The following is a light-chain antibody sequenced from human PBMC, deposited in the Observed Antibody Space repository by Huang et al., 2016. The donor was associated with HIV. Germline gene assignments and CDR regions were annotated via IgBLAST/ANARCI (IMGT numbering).Light chain of an antibody. V-gene: IGKV1-39*01. CDR2: AAS. CDR3: QHSYGS. J-gene: IGKJ4*01. Sequence: DIQMTHSPSSLSASVGDRVTITCRASQSITTFLNWYPQKTGNAPKLLIYAASTLASGGPARVGASGSGTDFTLTITSLQPEDFATYDYQHSYGSFGGGTKVEIK. CDR1: QSITTF.